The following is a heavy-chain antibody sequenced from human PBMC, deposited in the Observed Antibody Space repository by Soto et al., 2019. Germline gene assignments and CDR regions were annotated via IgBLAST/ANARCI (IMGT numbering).Heavy chain of an antibody. CDR1: GFTFSSFG. D-gene: IGHD3-3*01. J-gene: IGHJ6*02. CDR3: ARDASYYSLWSGYYPSRNGMDV. Sequence: GGSLRLSCAASGFTFSSFGMHWVRQAPGKGLEWVSLIWYDGSKKSYGDSVKGRFTISRDSSRNTVYLQMNSLRADDTAVYYCARDASYYSLWSGYYPSRNGMDVWGQGTTVTVS. V-gene: IGHV3-33*01. CDR2: IWYDGSKK.